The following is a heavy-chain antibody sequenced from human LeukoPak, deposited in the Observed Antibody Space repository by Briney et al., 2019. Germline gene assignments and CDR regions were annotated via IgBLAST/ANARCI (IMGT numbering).Heavy chain of an antibody. CDR3: VKGGKGISDSSGYYLFDY. Sequence: GGSLRLSCSAPGFTFSSYAMHWVRQAPGKGLEYASAISSNGGSTYYADSVKGRFTISRDNSKNTLYLQMSSLRAEDTAVYYCVKGGKGISDSSGYYLFDYWGQGTLVTVSS. CDR2: ISSNGGST. CDR1: GFTFSSYA. J-gene: IGHJ4*02. V-gene: IGHV3-64D*09. D-gene: IGHD3-22*01.